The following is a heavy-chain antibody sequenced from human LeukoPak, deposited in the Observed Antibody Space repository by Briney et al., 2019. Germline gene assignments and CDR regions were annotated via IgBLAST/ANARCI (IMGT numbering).Heavy chain of an antibody. D-gene: IGHD2-2*01. J-gene: IGHJ6*03. CDR3: ARGPHVVVPAAHRDYYYMDV. V-gene: IGHV1-8*01. CDR1: GYTFTSYD. CDR2: MNTNSGKT. Sequence: ASLKVSCKASGYTFTSYDTNWVRQATGPGLEWMGWMNTNSGKTGYAQKFQGRVTITRNTSISTAYMELSSLRSEDTAVYYCARGPHVVVPAAHRDYYYMDVWGKGTTVTVSS.